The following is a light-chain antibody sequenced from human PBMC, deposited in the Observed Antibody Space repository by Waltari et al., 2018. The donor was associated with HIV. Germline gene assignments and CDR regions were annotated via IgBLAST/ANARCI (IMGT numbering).Light chain of an antibody. CDR3: QAWDSNTALA. Sequence: SYDLTQPPSVSVSPGQTASITCSGEKLGDKYVCWYQQKPGQSPVLVIYQDNKRPSGIPERFSGSNSGNTATLSISGAQPMDEADYYCQAWDSNTALAFGGGTKVTV. V-gene: IGLV3-1*01. J-gene: IGLJ2*01. CDR1: KLGDKY. CDR2: QDN.